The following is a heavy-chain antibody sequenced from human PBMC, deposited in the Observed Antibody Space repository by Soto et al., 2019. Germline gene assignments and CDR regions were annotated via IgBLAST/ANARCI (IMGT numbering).Heavy chain of an antibody. J-gene: IGHJ4*02. V-gene: IGHV4-30-4*01. Sequence: SSETLSLTCTVSGGSISSGDYYWSWIRQPPGKGLEWIGYIYYSGSTYYNPSLKSRVTISVDTSKNQFSLKLSSVTAADTAVYYCARSADIVVVVAAPFFDYWGQGTLVTVS. CDR3: ARSADIVVVVAAPFFDY. CDR2: IYYSGST. D-gene: IGHD2-15*01. CDR1: GGSISSGDYY.